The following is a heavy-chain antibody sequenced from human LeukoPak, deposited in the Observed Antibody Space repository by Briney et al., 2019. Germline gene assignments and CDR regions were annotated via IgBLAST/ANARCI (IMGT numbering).Heavy chain of an antibody. J-gene: IGHJ4*02. V-gene: IGHV3-7*01. D-gene: IGHD3-10*01. Sequence: GSLRLSCAASGFTFTTYWMSWVRQLPGKGLEWVANIKQDGSEKYYVDSVKGRFTISRDNSKNTLYLQMGSLRAEDMAVYYCARDGYYGSGSRVEYYFDYWGQGTLVTVSS. CDR3: ARDGYYGSGSRVEYYFDY. CDR2: IKQDGSEK. CDR1: GFTFTTYW.